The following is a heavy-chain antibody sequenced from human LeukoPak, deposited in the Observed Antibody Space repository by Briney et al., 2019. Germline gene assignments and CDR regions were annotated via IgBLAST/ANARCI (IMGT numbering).Heavy chain of an antibody. CDR2: IYYSGST. D-gene: IGHD3-10*01. CDR1: GGSLSSYS. CDR3: AGDYGSGSYRFDY. J-gene: IGHJ4*02. Sequence: SETLSLTCTVSGGSLSSYSWSWVRQPPGRGLEWIGYIYYSGSTIYNPSLRSRVTISIDTSKNQFSMKLSSVTAADTAVYYCAGDYGSGSYRFDYWGQGTLVTVFS. V-gene: IGHV4-59*12.